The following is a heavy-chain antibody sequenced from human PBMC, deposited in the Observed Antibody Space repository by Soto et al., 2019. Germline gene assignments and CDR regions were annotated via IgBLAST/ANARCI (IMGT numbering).Heavy chain of an antibody. CDR2: SYSGGST. CDR1: GFTVSSNY. D-gene: IGHD6-19*01. Sequence: EVQLVEAGGGLSQPGGSLRLSCAASGFTVSSNYMSWVRQAPGKGLEWVSVSYSGGSTYYADSGKGRFTISRDNSKNTRYLQMDSMRAVETAVYYCARDRRWQWLDSRLGHYFYYDGMDVWGQGSTVTVSS. J-gene: IGHJ6*02. V-gene: IGHV3-53*01. CDR3: ARDRRWQWLDSRLGHYFYYDGMDV.